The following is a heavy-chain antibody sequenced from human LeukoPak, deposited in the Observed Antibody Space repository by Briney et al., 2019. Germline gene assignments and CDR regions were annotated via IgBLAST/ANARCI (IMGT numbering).Heavy chain of an antibody. CDR1: GFTFSDYY. CDR2: VWYDGSNK. CDR3: AKDHLRYYGSGTFDY. D-gene: IGHD3-10*01. J-gene: IGHJ4*02. V-gene: IGHV3-33*06. Sequence: QPGGSLRLSCAASGFTFSDYYMSWIRQAPGKGLEWVAVVWYDGSNKYYADSVKGRFTISRDNSKNTLYLQMNGLRAEDTAVYYCAKDHLRYYGSGTFDYWGQGTLVTVSS.